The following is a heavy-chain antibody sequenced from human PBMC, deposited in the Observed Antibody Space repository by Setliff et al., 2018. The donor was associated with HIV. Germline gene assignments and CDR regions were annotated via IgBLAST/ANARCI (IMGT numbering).Heavy chain of an antibody. CDR3: ARVISGRGRELPDFDY. Sequence: ASVKVSCKASGYTFTNYAMHWVRQAPGQRLEWMGWINAGNGNTKYSQEFQGRVTITSDTSASTAYLELSSLKSEDMAVYYCARVISGRGRELPDFDYWGQGTLVTVSS. CDR2: INAGNGNT. J-gene: IGHJ4*02. CDR1: GYTFTNYA. V-gene: IGHV1-3*03. D-gene: IGHD1-7*01.